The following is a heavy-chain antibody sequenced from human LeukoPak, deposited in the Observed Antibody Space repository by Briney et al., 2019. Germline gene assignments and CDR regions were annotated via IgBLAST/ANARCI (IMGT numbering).Heavy chain of an antibody. CDR3: ARDKTGIAAAGTGYYYYYYMDV. D-gene: IGHD6-13*01. V-gene: IGHV4-4*07. Sequence: SETLSLTCTVSGGSISSYYWSWIRQPAGKGLEWIGRIYTSGSTNYNASLKSRVTMSVDTSKNQFSLKLSSVTAADTAVYYCARDKTGIAAAGTGYYYYYYMDVWGKGTTVTISS. J-gene: IGHJ6*03. CDR1: GGSISSYY. CDR2: IYTSGST.